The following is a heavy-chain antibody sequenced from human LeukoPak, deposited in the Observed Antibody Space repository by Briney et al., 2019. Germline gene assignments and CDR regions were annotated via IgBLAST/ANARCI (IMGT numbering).Heavy chain of an antibody. Sequence: GGSLRLSCAASGFTFSSYAMSWVRQAPGKGLEWVSAISGSGGSTYYADSVKGRFTISRDNSKNTLYLQMNSLRAEDTAVYYCARGLHFRVYDSSDYYPYWGQGTLVTVSS. V-gene: IGHV3-23*01. CDR3: ARGLHFRVYDSSDYYPY. D-gene: IGHD3-22*01. CDR2: ISGSGGST. J-gene: IGHJ4*02. CDR1: GFTFSSYA.